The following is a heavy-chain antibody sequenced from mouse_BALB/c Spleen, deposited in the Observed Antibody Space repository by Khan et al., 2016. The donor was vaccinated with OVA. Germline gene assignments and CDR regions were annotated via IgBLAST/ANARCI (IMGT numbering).Heavy chain of an antibody. D-gene: IGHD2-14*01. CDR2: ISSGGST. Sequence: VQLKESGGDLVKPGGSLKLSCAASGFTFSSYVMSWVRQTPEKRLEWVASISSGGSTYYPASVKGRFTISRDNARNILYLQMSSLRSEDTAMYYCAREAYRYDEYYFDYWGQGTTLTVSS. CDR1: GFTFSSYV. CDR3: AREAYRYDEYYFDY. V-gene: IGHV5-6-5*01. J-gene: IGHJ2*01.